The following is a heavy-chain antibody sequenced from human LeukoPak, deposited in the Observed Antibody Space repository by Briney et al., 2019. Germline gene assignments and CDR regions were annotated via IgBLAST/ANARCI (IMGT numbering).Heavy chain of an antibody. Sequence: GGSLRLSCAASGFTFSSYWMHWVRQAPGKGLVWVSRINSDGSSTSYADSVKGRFTISRDNAKNKLYLQMNSLRAEDTAVYYCAREVGCSSTSCYQAFDYWGQGTLVTVSS. CDR3: AREVGCSSTSCYQAFDY. CDR1: GFTFSSYW. CDR2: INSDGSST. J-gene: IGHJ4*02. V-gene: IGHV3-74*01. D-gene: IGHD2-2*01.